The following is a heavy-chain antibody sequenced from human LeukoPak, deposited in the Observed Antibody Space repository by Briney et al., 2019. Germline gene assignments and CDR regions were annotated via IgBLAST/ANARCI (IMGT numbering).Heavy chain of an antibody. D-gene: IGHD5/OR15-5a*01. J-gene: IGHJ4*02. CDR2: INHSGST. V-gene: IGHV4-34*01. Sequence: SETLSLTCAVYGGSFSGYYWSWIRQPPGKGLEWIGEINHSGSTNYNPSLKSRVTISVDTSKNQFPLKLSSVTAADTAVCYCARGSTIRNYYFDYWGQGTLVTVSS. CDR1: GGSFSGYY. CDR3: ARGSTIRNYYFDY.